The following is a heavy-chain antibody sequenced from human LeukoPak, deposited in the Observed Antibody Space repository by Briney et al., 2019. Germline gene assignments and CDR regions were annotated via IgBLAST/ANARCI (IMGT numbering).Heavy chain of an antibody. J-gene: IGHJ4*02. V-gene: IGHV1-18*01. CDR1: GYMFRRNG. CDR3: ARDVNYAFDY. Sequence: GASVKVSCKSSGYMFRRNGISWVRQAPGQGLEWMAWISANSGNTNYAQNFQDRVTLTTDTSTSTAYMELRSLRSDDTAVYYCARDVNYAFDYWGQGTLVTVSS. CDR2: ISANSGNT. D-gene: IGHD3-16*01.